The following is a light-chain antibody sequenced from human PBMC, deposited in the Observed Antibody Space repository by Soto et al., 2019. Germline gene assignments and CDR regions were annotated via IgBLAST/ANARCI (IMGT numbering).Light chain of an antibody. CDR2: DTS. V-gene: IGKV3-11*01. CDR1: QSVGNF. Sequence: EIVLTQSPGTLSLSPGERASLSCRASQSVGNFLVWYQQKPGQAPSLLIYDTSNRATGIPARFSVSGSGTDVTRTISSLEPEDFAIYYCQQYGNWPLTFGGGTKVEIK. J-gene: IGKJ4*01. CDR3: QQYGNWPLT.